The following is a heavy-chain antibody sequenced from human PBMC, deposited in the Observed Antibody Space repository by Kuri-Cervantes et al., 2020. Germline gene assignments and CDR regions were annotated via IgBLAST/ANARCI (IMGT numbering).Heavy chain of an antibody. V-gene: IGHV7-4-1*02. Sequence: ASVKVSCKASGYTFTSYAMNWVRQAPGQGLEWMGWINTNTGNPTYAQGFTRRFVFSLDTSVSTAYLQISSLKAEDTAVYYCASGYYYDSSGYITALDPWGQGTLVTVSS. J-gene: IGHJ5*02. CDR3: ASGYYYDSSGYITALDP. D-gene: IGHD3-22*01. CDR1: GYTFTSYA. CDR2: INTNTGNP.